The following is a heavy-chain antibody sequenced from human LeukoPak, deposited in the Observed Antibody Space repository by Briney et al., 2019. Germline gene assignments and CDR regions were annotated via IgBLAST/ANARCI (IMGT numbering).Heavy chain of an antibody. CDR2: INHSGCT. CDR1: GGSFRGYY. D-gene: IGHD5-12*01. CDR3: ARGLLYSGYVPYYYYYGMDV. Sequence: PSETLSLTCAVYGGSFRGYYWSWIRQPPGKGLEWMGEINHSGCTNYHPPLKSRVTISVDTSKNQFSLKLSSVTAADTAVYYCARGLLYSGYVPYYYYYGMDVWGQGTTVTVTS. V-gene: IGHV4-34*01. J-gene: IGHJ6*02.